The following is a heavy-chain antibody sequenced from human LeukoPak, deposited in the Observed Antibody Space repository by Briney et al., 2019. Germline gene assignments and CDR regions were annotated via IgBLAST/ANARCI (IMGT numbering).Heavy chain of an antibody. CDR2: IRNDRIT. Sequence: PGGSLNLSGVLSGLPFMDAWRSWVRQAQGKGLEWVGRIRNDRITDYAAPVQGRFSISRDNSKNTFYLQMNSLRTEDTGMYFCTWMATIFTVDYWGQGTLVTVSS. V-gene: IGHV3-15*01. D-gene: IGHD5-12*01. CDR1: GLPFMDAW. J-gene: IGHJ4*02. CDR3: TWMATIFTVDY.